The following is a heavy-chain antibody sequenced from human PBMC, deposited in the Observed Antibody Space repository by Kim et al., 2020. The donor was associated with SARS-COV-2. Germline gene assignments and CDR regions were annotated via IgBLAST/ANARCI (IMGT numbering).Heavy chain of an antibody. J-gene: IGHJ4*02. V-gene: IGHV1-3*01. CDR2: INAGNGNT. D-gene: IGHD3-10*01. CDR1: GYTFTSYA. Sequence: ASVKVSCKASGYTFTSYAMHWVRQAPGQRLEWMGWINAGNGNTKYSQKFQGRVTITRDTSASTAYMELSSLRSEDTAVYYCARDMVVSGGLWFGEFPGTYWGQGTLVTVSS. CDR3: ARDMVVSGGLWFGEFPGTY.